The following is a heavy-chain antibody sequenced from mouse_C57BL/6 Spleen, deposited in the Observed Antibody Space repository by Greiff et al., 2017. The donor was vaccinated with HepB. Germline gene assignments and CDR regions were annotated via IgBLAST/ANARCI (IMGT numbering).Heavy chain of an antibody. V-gene: IGHV1-69*01. D-gene: IGHD5-1-1*01. CDR3: ARPDTSRAMDY. Sequence: VQLQQPGAELVMPGASVKLSCKASGYTFTSYWMHWVKQRPGQGLEWIGEIDPSDSYTNYNQKFKGKSTLTVDKSSSTAYMQLSSLTSEDSAVYYCARPDTSRAMDYWGQGTSVTVSS. J-gene: IGHJ4*01. CDR1: GYTFTSYW. CDR2: IDPSDSYT.